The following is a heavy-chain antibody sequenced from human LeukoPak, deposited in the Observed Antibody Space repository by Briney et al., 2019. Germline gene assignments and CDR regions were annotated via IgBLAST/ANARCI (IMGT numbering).Heavy chain of an antibody. D-gene: IGHD5-18*01. CDR2: ISESDGST. V-gene: IGHV3-23*01. CDR3: AKDISQGYTFGSIEEDY. J-gene: IGHJ4*02. CDR1: GSTFSRYA. Sequence: PGGSLRLSCAASGSTFSRYAMSWVRQAPGQGLEWLSAISESDGSTYYADSVKGRFTISRDNSKNTLYLQMNSLGADDTAVYFCAKDISQGYTFGSIEEDYWGQGTLVTVSS.